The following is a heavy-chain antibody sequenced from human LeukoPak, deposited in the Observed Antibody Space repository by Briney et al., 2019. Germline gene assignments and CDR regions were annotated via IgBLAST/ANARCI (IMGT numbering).Heavy chain of an antibody. V-gene: IGHV3-49*03. D-gene: IGHD2-21*02. Sequence: GGSLRLSCTASGFTFGDYGMSWFRQAPGKGLEWVGFIRSKAYGGTTEYAASVKGRFTISRDDSQSVADLQMNNQKTADTAVYYCSRNGDLNPGDYWGQGTLVTVSS. CDR1: GFTFGDYG. CDR3: SRNGDLNPGDY. J-gene: IGHJ4*02. CDR2: IRSKAYGGTT.